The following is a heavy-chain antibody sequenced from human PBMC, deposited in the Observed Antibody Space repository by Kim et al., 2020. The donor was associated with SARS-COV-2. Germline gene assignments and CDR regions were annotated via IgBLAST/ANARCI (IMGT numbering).Heavy chain of an antibody. CDR1: GFILSSYA. D-gene: IGHD2-2*01. J-gene: IGHJ4*02. CDR2: ITYNGRNK. V-gene: IGHV3-30*04. Sequence: GGSLRLSCAAPGFILSSYAMHWVRQAPGKGLEWVASITYNGRNKYYADSVKGRFTTSRDNSKNTMYLKLNSLRPEDTAVYYCARALLGYQLLSSFDYWGQGTLVTVSS. CDR3: ARALLGYQLLSSFDY.